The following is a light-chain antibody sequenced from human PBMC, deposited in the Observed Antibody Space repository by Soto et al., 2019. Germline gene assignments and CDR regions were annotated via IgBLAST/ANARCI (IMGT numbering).Light chain of an antibody. CDR3: QSYDSSLSGYVV. J-gene: IGLJ2*01. CDR1: SSNIGAGYA. Sequence: QSVLTQPPSVSGAPGQRVTISCTGSSSNIGAGYAVHWYQQLPGTAPRLLTYGNNNRPSGVPDRFSGSKSGTSASLAITGLQAEDEADYYCQSYDSSLSGYVVFGGGTQLTVL. CDR2: GNN. V-gene: IGLV1-40*01.